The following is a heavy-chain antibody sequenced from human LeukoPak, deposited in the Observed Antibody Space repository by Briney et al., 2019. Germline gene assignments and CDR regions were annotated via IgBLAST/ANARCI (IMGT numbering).Heavy chain of an antibody. J-gene: IGHJ6*04. CDR3: ARGPVVPAAMAYGMDV. D-gene: IGHD2-2*01. CDR2: INHSGST. CDR1: GGSFSGYY. Sequence: SETLSLTCAVHGGSFSGYYWSWIREPPGKGLEWFGEINHSGSTNYNPSLKSRVTISVDTSKNQFSLKLSSVTAADTAVYYCARGPVVPAAMAYGMDVWGKGTTVTVSS. V-gene: IGHV4-34*01.